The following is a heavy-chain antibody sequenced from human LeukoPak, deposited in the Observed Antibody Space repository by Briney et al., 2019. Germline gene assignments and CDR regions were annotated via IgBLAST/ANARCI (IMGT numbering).Heavy chain of an antibody. Sequence: SVKVSCQASGGTFSSYAISWVRQAPGQGLEWMGRIIPILGTANYAQKFQGRVTITTDESTSTAYMELSSLRSEDTAVYYCARAYLKSGYYSYWGQGTLVTVSS. CDR2: IIPILGTA. V-gene: IGHV1-69*11. CDR3: ARAYLKSGYYSY. J-gene: IGHJ4*02. D-gene: IGHD3-3*01. CDR1: GGTFSSYA.